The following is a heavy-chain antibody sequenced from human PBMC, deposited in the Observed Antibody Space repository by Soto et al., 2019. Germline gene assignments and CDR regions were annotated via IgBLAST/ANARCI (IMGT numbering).Heavy chain of an antibody. CDR1: GFTFSSYW. Sequence: EVQLVGSGGGLVQPGGSLRLSCAASGFTFSSYWMRWVRQAPGKGLVWVSRINSDGTTTNYADSVKGRFTISRDNAKNTVYLQMNSLRAEDTAVYYCASSARRIYGDYNWGRGTLVTVSS. J-gene: IGHJ4*02. CDR3: ASSARRIYGDYN. CDR2: INSDGTTT. V-gene: IGHV3-74*02. D-gene: IGHD4-17*01.